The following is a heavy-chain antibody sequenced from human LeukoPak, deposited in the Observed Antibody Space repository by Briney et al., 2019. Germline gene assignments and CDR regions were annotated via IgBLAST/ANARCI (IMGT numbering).Heavy chain of an antibody. CDR3: AKTLWGLTLLSSDH. CDR1: GFTFSSYW. D-gene: IGHD3-16*01. J-gene: IGHJ4*02. CDR2: IKQDGSEK. Sequence: GGSLRLSCAASGFTFSSYWMSWVRQAPGKGLEWVANIKQDGSEKYYVDSVKGRFTISRDNAKNSLYLQMNSLRAEDTAVYFCAKTLWGLTLLSSDHWGQGTLVTVSS. V-gene: IGHV3-7*03.